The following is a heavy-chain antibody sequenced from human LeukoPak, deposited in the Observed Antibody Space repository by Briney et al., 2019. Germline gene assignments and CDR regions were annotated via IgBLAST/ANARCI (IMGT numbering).Heavy chain of an antibody. D-gene: IGHD4-17*01. CDR2: INHSGST. CDR1: GGSFSGYY. CDR3: ARRNYGDSRTY. V-gene: IGHV4-34*01. J-gene: IGHJ4*02. Sequence: SETLSLTCAVYGGSFSGYYWSWIRQPPGKGLEWIGEINHSGSTNYNPSLKSRVTISVDTSKNQFSLKLSSVTAADTAVYYCARRNYGDSRTYWGQGTLVTVSS.